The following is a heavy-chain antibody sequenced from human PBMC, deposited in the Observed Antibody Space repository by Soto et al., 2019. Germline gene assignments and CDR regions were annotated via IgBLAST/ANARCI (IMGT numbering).Heavy chain of an antibody. J-gene: IGHJ3*02. CDR3: AKDMLEQQLVSSCAFDI. Sequence: GASVKVSCKISGHTLTEFSIHWVRQAPGKGLEWMGGFDPEGGEAIYAQKWHGRVTVTEDTVTDTAYMELSGLKSDDTAVYYCAKDMLEQQLVSSCAFDIWGQGTMVTVSS. CDR1: GHTLTEFS. CDR2: FDPEGGEA. V-gene: IGHV1-24*01. D-gene: IGHD6-13*01.